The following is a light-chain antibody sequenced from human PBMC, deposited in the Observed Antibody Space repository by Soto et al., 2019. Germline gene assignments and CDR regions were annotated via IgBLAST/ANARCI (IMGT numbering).Light chain of an antibody. CDR2: GAS. Sequence: EIVMTQSPATLSVSPGERATLSCRSSQSVSSNLAWYQQKPGQAPRLLIYGASTRATGIPARFSGSGSGTDFTLTISSLEPEDFAVYYCQQRNIWPPVTFGQGTLLEVK. V-gene: IGKV3D-15*01. CDR3: QQRNIWPPVT. J-gene: IGKJ5*01. CDR1: QSVSSN.